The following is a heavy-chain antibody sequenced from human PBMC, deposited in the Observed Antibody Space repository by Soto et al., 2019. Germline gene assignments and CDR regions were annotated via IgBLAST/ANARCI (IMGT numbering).Heavy chain of an antibody. V-gene: IGHV3-74*01. CDR3: ARGGSGWFHYYYGLDA. D-gene: IGHD6-19*01. CDR2: INSDGSTT. CDR1: GFTFNSYW. Sequence: EVQLVESGGGLVQPGGSLRLSCAASGFTFNSYWMYWVRQGPGKGLVWVSRINSDGSTTTYADSVKGRFTISRDSAKNTLYLQMRSLRAEDTAVYYCARGGSGWFHYYYGLDAWGQGTTVTVSS. J-gene: IGHJ6*02.